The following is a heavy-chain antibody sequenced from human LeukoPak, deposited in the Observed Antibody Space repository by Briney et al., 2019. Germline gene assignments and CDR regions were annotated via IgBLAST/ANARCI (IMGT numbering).Heavy chain of an antibody. V-gene: IGHV5-51*01. J-gene: IGHJ5*02. CDR3: ARLNTASNWNDDP. D-gene: IGHD1-1*01. CDR1: GYSCTSYW. CDR2: IYPGDSDT. Sequence: GNPLQISCKSSGYSCTSYWIGCVRHTPGKRLEWMGIIYPGDSDTRYSPSFQGQVTISTNKPTSTAYLQWSCLKASDPAMYYRARLNTASNWNDDPWGQGTLVTVSS.